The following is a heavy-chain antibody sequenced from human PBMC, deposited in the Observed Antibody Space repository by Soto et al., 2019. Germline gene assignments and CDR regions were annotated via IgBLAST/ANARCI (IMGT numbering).Heavy chain of an antibody. D-gene: IGHD5-18*01. Sequence: QVQLVESGGGVVQPGRSLRLSCAASGFTFSSYGMHWVRQAPGKGLEWVAVIWYDGSNKYYADSVKGRFTISRDNSKNTLYLQMNSMRAEDTAVYYYAREPDTDMVGYWGQGTLVTVSS. V-gene: IGHV3-33*01. J-gene: IGHJ4*02. CDR1: GFTFSSYG. CDR2: IWYDGSNK. CDR3: AREPDTDMVGY.